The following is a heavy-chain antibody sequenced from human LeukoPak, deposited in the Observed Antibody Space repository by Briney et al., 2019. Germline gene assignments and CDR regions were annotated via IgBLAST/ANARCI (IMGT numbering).Heavy chain of an antibody. CDR2: INSDGSST. V-gene: IGHV3-74*01. Sequence: PGRSLRLSCAASGFTFSSYGMPWVRQAPGKGLVWVSRINSDGSSTSYADSVKGRFTISRDNAKNTLYLQMNSLRAEDTAVYYCTYLAYYYDSSGELNWFDPWGQGTLVTVSS. D-gene: IGHD3-22*01. J-gene: IGHJ5*02. CDR1: GFTFSSYG. CDR3: TYLAYYYDSSGELNWFDP.